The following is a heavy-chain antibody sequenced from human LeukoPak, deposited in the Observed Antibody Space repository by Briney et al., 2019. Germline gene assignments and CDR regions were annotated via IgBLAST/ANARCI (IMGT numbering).Heavy chain of an antibody. D-gene: IGHD6-6*01. CDR2: IYHSGST. Sequence: PSETLSLTCTVSGYSISSGYYWGWIRQPPGKGLEWIGSIYHSGSTYYNPSLKSRVTISVDTSKNQFSLKLSSVTAADTAVYYCARDNEVAARSFDYWGQGTLVTVSS. V-gene: IGHV4-38-2*02. CDR3: ARDNEVAARSFDY. J-gene: IGHJ4*02. CDR1: GYSISSGYY.